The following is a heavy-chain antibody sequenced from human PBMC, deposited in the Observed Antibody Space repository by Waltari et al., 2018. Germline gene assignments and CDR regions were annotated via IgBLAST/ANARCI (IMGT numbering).Heavy chain of an antibody. CDR2: MSYDGRKN. CDR3: AKADGALWTLFDY. D-gene: IGHD4-17*01. CDR1: GFAFSTYG. V-gene: IGHV3-30*18. J-gene: IGHJ4*02. Sequence: QVQMVESGGGVVQPGGSLRLSRAASGFAFSTYGMHWGRQAPGKGLEWVAVMSYDGRKNYYADSVKGRFTISRDNSKNTLYLQMNSLRPEDTAVYYCAKADGALWTLFDYWGQGTLVTVSS.